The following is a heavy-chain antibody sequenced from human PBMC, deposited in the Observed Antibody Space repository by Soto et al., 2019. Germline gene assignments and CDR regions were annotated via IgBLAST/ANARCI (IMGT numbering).Heavy chain of an antibody. CDR3: ARTWAIRSSGYKFDY. V-gene: IGHV1-69*12. D-gene: IGHD3-22*01. CDR1: GGTFSSYA. J-gene: IGHJ4*02. Sequence: QVQLVQSGAEVKKPGSSVKVSCKASGGTFSSYAISWVRQAPGQGLEWMGGIIPLSGTADYAQKFQGRVTITADEATSTAYMELSSLRSVDTAVYYCARTWAIRSSGYKFDYWGQGTLVTVSS. CDR2: IIPLSGTA.